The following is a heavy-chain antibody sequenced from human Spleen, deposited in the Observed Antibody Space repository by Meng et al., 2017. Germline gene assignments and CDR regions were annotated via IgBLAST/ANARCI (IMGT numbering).Heavy chain of an antibody. CDR1: GGSISGYY. CDR3: ARLGYCSGGSCYRASSGYYA. Sequence: QVRLPQRGAGRLKPSEPLSLPCAVYGGSISGYYWSWIRQPPGKGLEWIGEINHSGSTNYNPSLKSRVTISVDTSKNQFSLKLSSVTAADTAVYYCARLGYCSGGSCYRASSGYYAWGQGTLVTVSS. J-gene: IGHJ5*02. V-gene: IGHV4-34*01. D-gene: IGHD2-15*01. CDR2: INHSGST.